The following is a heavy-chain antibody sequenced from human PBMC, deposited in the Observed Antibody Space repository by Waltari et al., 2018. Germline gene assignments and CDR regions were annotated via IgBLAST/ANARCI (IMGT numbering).Heavy chain of an antibody. CDR2: ISWNSGRV. D-gene: IGHD6-19*01. V-gene: IGHV3-9*01. CDR3: AKDNEQWPHAFDH. J-gene: IGHJ4*02. CDR1: GFTFDQYA. Sequence: EVQLVESGGGSVQPGGSLRLSCAASGFTFDQYAMHWVRQVPGKGLEWVLGISWNSGRVDYADSVKGRFTISRDNAKNSVHLQMYNLRTEDTGLYYCAKDNEQWPHAFDHWGQGTPVTVSS.